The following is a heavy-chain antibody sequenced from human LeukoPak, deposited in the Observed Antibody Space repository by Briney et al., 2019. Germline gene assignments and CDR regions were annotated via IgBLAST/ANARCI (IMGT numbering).Heavy chain of an antibody. J-gene: IGHJ3*02. CDR3: ARDKVVPAAIHAFDI. Sequence: PSETLSLTCAVYGGSFSSYYWSWIRQPPGKGLEWIGYIYYSGSTNYNPSLKSRVTISVDTSKNQFSLKLSSVTAADTAVYYCARDKVVPAAIHAFDIWGQGTMVTVSS. D-gene: IGHD2-2*02. CDR1: GGSFSSYY. V-gene: IGHV4-59*01. CDR2: IYYSGST.